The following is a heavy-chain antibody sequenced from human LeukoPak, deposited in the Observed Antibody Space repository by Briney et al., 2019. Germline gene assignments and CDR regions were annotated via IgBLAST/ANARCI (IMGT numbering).Heavy chain of an antibody. CDR2: INHSGST. Sequence: SETLSLTCTVSGGSISGYYWSWIRQPPGKGLEWIGEINHSGSTNYNPSLKSRVTISVDTSKNQFSLKLSSVTAADTAVYYCARAYDSSGYYDAFDIWGQGTMVTVSS. CDR1: GGSISGYY. D-gene: IGHD3-22*01. V-gene: IGHV4-34*01. J-gene: IGHJ3*02. CDR3: ARAYDSSGYYDAFDI.